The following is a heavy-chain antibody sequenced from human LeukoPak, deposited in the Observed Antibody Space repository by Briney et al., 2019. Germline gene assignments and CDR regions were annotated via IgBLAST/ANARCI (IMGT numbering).Heavy chain of an antibody. J-gene: IGHJ4*02. CDR3: ARFFGVLERPFDY. CDR1: GGTFNSYA. CDR2: IIPIFGTT. V-gene: IGHV1-69*06. Sequence: EASVKVSCKASGGTFNSYAISWVRQAPGQGLEWMGGIIPIFGTTNYARKFRGRVTLTADKSTRTAYMELSSLRAEDTALYYCARFFGVLERPFDYWGQGTLVTVSS. D-gene: IGHD3-3*01.